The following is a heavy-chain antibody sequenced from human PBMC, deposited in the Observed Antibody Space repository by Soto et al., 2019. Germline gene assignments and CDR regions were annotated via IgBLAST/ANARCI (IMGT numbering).Heavy chain of an antibody. Sequence: VGSLRLSCAASGFTFSSYCMNWVRQAPGKGLEWVAVISYDGSNKYYADSVKGRFTISRDNSKNTLYLQMNSLRAEDTAVYYCAKSDSWGQGTLVTVSS. CDR1: GFTFSSYC. D-gene: IGHD2-21*01. CDR3: AKSDS. V-gene: IGHV3-30*18. CDR2: ISYDGSNK. J-gene: IGHJ5*02.